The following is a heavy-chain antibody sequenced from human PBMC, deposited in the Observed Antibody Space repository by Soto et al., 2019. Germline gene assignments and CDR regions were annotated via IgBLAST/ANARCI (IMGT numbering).Heavy chain of an antibody. V-gene: IGHV4-59*01. CDR1: GGSISSYY. CDR3: ARDRIDDYYDSSGYQGYYYGMDV. D-gene: IGHD3-22*01. J-gene: IGHJ6*02. Sequence: LSLTCTVSGGSISSYYWSWIRQPPGKGLEWXGYIYYSGSTNYNPSLKSRVTISVDTSKNQFSLKLSSVTAADTAVYYCARDRIDDYYDSSGYQGYYYGMDVWGQGTTVTVSS. CDR2: IYYSGST.